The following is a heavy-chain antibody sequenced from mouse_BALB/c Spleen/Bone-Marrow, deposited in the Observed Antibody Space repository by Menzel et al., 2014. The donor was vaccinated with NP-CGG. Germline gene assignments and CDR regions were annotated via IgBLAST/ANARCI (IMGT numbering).Heavy chain of an antibody. CDR2: IYPYNGGT. V-gene: IGHV1S29*02. CDR1: GYTFTDYN. Sequence: EVQLQRSGPELVKPGASVKISCKASGYTFTDYNMHWVKQSHGKSLEWIGYIYPYNGGTGYNQKFKSKATLTVDNSSSTAYMELRSLTSEDSAVYYCARGGGYDGYYGLAYWGQGTLVTVSA. CDR3: ARGGGYDGYYGLAY. J-gene: IGHJ3*01. D-gene: IGHD2-3*01.